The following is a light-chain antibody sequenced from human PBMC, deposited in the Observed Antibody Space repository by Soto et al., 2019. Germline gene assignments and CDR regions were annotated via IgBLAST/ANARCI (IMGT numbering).Light chain of an antibody. CDR2: SAS. V-gene: IGKV1-39*01. J-gene: IGKJ4*01. CDR3: QQTFSHLLS. Sequence: IQLTQSPCSLSASVGDRVTIVCRASESISDYLNWYQLKSGEAPMVLIYSASTLRGGVPSRFSGTGSWTEFTLTISSLQPEDVATYYCQQTFSHLLSFGGGTTVEIK. CDR1: ESISDY.